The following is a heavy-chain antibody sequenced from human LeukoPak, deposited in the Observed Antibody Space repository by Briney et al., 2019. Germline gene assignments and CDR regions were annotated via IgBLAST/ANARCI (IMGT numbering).Heavy chain of an antibody. D-gene: IGHD3-22*01. V-gene: IGHV1-69*13. Sequence: SVKVSCKTSGGTFNSYGISWVRKAPGQGLEWMGGIIPVFGKVNYAQKFQGRVTITADESTSTAYMELSSLRSEDTAVYYCARMYYYDSSGYYPYGMDVWGQGTTVTVSS. J-gene: IGHJ6*02. CDR1: GGTFNSYG. CDR3: ARMYYYDSSGYYPYGMDV. CDR2: IIPVFGKV.